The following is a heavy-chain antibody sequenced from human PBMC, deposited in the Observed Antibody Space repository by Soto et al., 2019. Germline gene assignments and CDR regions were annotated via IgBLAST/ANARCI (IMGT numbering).Heavy chain of an antibody. CDR1: AGTFSCYA. CDR3: ARSHSRYNYYGMDV. CDR2: IIPIFGTA. J-gene: IGHJ6*02. Sequence: ASVKVSCKASAGTFSCYAISWVRQAPGQGLEWMGGIIPIFGTANYAQKFQGRVTITADESTSTAYMELSSLRSEDTAVYYCARSHSRYNYYGMDVWGQGTTVTVSS. V-gene: IGHV1-69*13.